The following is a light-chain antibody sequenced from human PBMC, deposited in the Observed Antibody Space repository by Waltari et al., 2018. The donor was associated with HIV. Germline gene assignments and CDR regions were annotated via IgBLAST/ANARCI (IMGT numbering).Light chain of an antibody. CDR2: GDN. V-gene: IGLV1-40*01. Sequence: QSVLTQPPSVSGAPGQRVTISCTGSSSNIGARFDVHWYQQLPGTAPDLLIHGDNNRPSGVPDRFSGSKSGTSSSLAITGLQAEDEADYYCQSYDSSLSGSVFGGGTKLTVL. CDR3: QSYDSSLSGSV. CDR1: SSNIGARFD. J-gene: IGLJ3*02.